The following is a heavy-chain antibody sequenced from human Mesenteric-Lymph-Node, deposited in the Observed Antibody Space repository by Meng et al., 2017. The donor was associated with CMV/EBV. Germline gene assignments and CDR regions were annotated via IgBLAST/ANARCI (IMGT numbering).Heavy chain of an antibody. CDR2: INPNRGGT. CDR1: GYTFTGYY. J-gene: IGHJ6*02. Sequence: ASVKVSCKASGYTFTGYYMHWVRQAPGQGLEWMGCINPNRGGTNYAQKFQGRVTMTRDTSISTAYMELSRLRSDDTAGYYCARDAIVQQLVNYYYYGMDVWGQGTTVTVSS. CDR3: ARDAIVQQLVNYYYYGMDV. V-gene: IGHV1-2*02. D-gene: IGHD6-13*01.